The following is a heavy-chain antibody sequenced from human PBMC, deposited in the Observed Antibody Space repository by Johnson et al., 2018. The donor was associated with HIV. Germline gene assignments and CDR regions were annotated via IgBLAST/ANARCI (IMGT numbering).Heavy chain of an antibody. CDR1: GFSFSSYG. V-gene: IGHV3-30*18. D-gene: IGHD3-3*01. CDR3: AKDLEERECEEWAWDYVDFGRELPCQDPRGVVGTFDG. Sequence: QVQLVESGGGVVQPGRSLRLSCAASGFSFSSYGMAWVRQAPGKGLEWVTVISFAGVKTYYADSVKGRFTISRDNSKGTLYLQMDGLRPEDTALDYCAKDLEERECEEWAWDYVDFGRELPCQDPRGVVGTFDGWGQGTMVTVSS. CDR2: ISFAGVKT. J-gene: IGHJ3*01.